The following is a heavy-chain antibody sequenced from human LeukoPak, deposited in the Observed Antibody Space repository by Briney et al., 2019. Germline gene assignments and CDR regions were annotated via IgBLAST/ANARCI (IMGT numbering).Heavy chain of an antibody. CDR3: VRDHSTGGSGWYWDY. CDR1: GFTFSNYA. J-gene: IGHJ4*02. Sequence: PGRSLGLSCAASGFTFSNYAMHWVRQAPGKGLEWVALISSGGSGKDYVESVKGRFTISRDNSKNTLHLQMNSLRADDTAVYYCVRDHSTGGSGWYWDYWGQGTLVTVSS. V-gene: IGHV3-30*04. D-gene: IGHD6-19*01. CDR2: ISSGGSGK.